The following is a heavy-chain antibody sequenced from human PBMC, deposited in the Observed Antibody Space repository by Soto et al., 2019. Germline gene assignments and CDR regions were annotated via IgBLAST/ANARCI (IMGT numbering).Heavy chain of an antibody. Sequence: QVQLVESGGGAVQPGESLRLSCVASGFDFTYYAMHWVRQAPGKGLESVAVMSSDGSKIHHTDPVKGRFTISRDNSKNTMYLQMNSLRKEDTAVYFCAKDEGVGGTMGRFDYWGQGTLVSVSS. CDR3: AKDEGVGGTMGRFDY. J-gene: IGHJ4*02. V-gene: IGHV3-30*18. D-gene: IGHD1-26*01. CDR2: MSSDGSKI. CDR1: GFDFTYYA.